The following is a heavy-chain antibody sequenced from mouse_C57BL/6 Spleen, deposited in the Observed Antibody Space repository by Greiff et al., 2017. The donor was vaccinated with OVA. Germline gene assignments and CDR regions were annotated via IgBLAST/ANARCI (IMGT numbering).Heavy chain of an antibody. J-gene: IGHJ2*01. CDR1: GYSITSGYY. Sequence: EVQLVESGPGLVKPSQSLSLTCSVTGYSITSGYYWNWIRQFPGNKLEWMGYISYDGSNNYNPSRKNRISITRDTSKNQFFLKLNSVTTEDTATYYCAREGYGSLDYWGQGTTLTVSS. CDR2: ISYDGSN. D-gene: IGHD1-1*01. CDR3: AREGYGSLDY. V-gene: IGHV3-6*01.